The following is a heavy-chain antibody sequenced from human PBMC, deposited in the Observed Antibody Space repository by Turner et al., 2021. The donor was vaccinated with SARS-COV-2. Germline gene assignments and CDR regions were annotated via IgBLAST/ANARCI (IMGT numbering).Heavy chain of an antibody. CDR2: ISSSSSYI. J-gene: IGHJ4*02. CDR1: GFTFSSYS. CDR3: ARHAYGSGSYYPDDY. Sequence: ELQLVESGGGLVKPGGSLRLSCAASGFTFSSYSMNWVRQAPGKGLEWVSSISSSSSYIYYADSVKGRFTISRDNAKNSLYLQMNSLRAEDTAVYYCARHAYGSGSYYPDDYWGQGTLVTVSS. V-gene: IGHV3-21*01. D-gene: IGHD3-10*01.